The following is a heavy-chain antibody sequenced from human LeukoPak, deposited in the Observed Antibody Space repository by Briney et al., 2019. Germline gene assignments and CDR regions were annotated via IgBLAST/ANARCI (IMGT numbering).Heavy chain of an antibody. J-gene: IGHJ6*03. CDR3: ARGEQLVLDYYYYYYYMDV. Sequence: SEALSLTCTVSGGSISSYYWSWIRQPAGKGLEWIGRIHTSGSTNYNPSLKSRVTMSVDTSKNQFSLKLRSVTAADTAVYYCARGEQLVLDYYYYYYYMDVWGKGTTVTVSS. CDR2: IHTSGST. D-gene: IGHD6-13*01. V-gene: IGHV4-4*07. CDR1: GGSISSYY.